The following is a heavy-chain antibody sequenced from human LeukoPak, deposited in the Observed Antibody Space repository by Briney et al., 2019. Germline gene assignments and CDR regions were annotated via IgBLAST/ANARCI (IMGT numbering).Heavy chain of an antibody. V-gene: IGHV1-24*01. CDR3: ARARNGYDL. Sequence: GASVKVSCKVSEYTLTEISMHWVRQAPGKGLEWMGGFDPEDGETIYAPKFQGRVTMTRDMSTSTVYMELSSLRSEDTAVYYCARARNGYDLWGQGTLVTVSS. D-gene: IGHD5-12*01. CDR1: EYTLTEIS. CDR2: FDPEDGET. J-gene: IGHJ4*02.